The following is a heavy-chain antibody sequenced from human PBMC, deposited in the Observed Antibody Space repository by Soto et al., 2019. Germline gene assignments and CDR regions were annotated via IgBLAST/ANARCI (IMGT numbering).Heavy chain of an antibody. CDR2: LSSDGFGA. V-gene: IGHV3-74*03. CDR1: GFSLSPYW. Sequence: GGSLRLSCAASGFSLSPYWMHWVRQVPGRGLEWVARLSSDGFGAAYADSVRGRFFISRDIARNTLSLQMNSLRADDTAVYYCARDLGGPDYWGRGTSVTVSS. CDR3: ARDLGGPDY. J-gene: IGHJ4*02. D-gene: IGHD3-16*01.